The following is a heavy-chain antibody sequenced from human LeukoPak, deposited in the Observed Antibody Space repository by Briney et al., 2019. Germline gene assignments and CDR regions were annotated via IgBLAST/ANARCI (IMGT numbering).Heavy chain of an antibody. V-gene: IGHV4-59*01. D-gene: IGHD3-22*01. CDR2: IYYSGST. CDR1: DDSITIYY. Sequence: SETLSLTCTVSDDSITIYYCTWIRQPPRKGLEWIGYIYYSGSTNYNPSLKSRVTISVDTSKSQFSLKLRSVTAADTAVYYCARVTGYMIEDYFDYWGQGTLVTVSS. CDR3: ARVTGYMIEDYFDY. J-gene: IGHJ4*02.